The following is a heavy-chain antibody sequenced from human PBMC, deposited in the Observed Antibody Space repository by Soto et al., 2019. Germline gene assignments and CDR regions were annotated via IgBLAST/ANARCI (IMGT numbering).Heavy chain of an antibody. CDR1: GYTFSDYF. V-gene: IGHV1-2*02. CDR2: IHPKTAAT. Sequence: QVQLVQSGAEVKKSGASVKVSCKSSGYTFSDYFIQWLRQAPGQGLEWVAWIHPKTAATNYAKKFQDRVTLTSDTSFSTAYLELTRLRPDDTAVYYCARIKWGLDYYSGMDVWCQGTAVTVSS. J-gene: IGHJ6*02. CDR3: ARIKWGLDYYSGMDV. D-gene: IGHD1-26*01.